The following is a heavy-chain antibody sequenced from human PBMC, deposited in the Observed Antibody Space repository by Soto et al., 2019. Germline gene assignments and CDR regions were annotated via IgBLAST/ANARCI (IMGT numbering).Heavy chain of an antibody. V-gene: IGHV1-18*04. D-gene: IGHD2-2*02. CDR1: GYTFTSYG. CDR2: ISAYNGNT. Sequence: QVPLVQSGAEVKKPGASVKVSCKASGYTFTSYGISWVRQAPGQGLEWMGWISAYNGNTNYAQKLQGRVTMTTDTSTSTDYMELRSLRSDDTAVYYCAREDIVVVPAAIRNYYYYGMDVWGQGTTVTVSS. CDR3: AREDIVVVPAAIRNYYYYGMDV. J-gene: IGHJ6*02.